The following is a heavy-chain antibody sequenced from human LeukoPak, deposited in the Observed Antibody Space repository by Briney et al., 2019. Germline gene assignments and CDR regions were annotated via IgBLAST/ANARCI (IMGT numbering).Heavy chain of an antibody. D-gene: IGHD6-13*01. CDR3: ASLDSPASPYGSSWYDFDY. V-gene: IGHV3-66*02. J-gene: IGHJ4*02. CDR1: GFTVSSNY. CDR2: IYSGGGT. Sequence: GGSLRLSCAASGFTVSSNYMSWVRQAPGKGLEWVSVIYSGGGTYYADSVKGRFTISRDNSKNTLYLQMNSLRAEDTAVYYCASLDSPASPYGSSWYDFDYWGQGTLVTVSS.